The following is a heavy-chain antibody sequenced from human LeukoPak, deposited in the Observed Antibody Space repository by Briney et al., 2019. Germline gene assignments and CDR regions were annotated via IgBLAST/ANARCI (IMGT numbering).Heavy chain of an antibody. CDR1: GGSISSYY. V-gene: IGHV4-59*01. D-gene: IGHD3-3*01. CDR2: IYYSGST. J-gene: IGHJ4*02. CDR3: AGVRYYDFWSGPYLDY. Sequence: SQTLSLTCTVSGGSISSYYWSWIRQPPGKGLEWIGYIYYSGSTNYNPSLKSRVTISVDTSKNQFSLKLSSVTAADTAVYYCAGVRYYDFWSGPYLDYWGQGTLVTVSS.